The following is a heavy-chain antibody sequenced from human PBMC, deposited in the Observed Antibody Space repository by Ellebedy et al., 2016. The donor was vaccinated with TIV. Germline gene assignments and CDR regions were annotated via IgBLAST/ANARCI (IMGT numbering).Heavy chain of an antibody. D-gene: IGHD3-9*01. CDR2: INENSESV. CDR3: VKGNFDWSPGF. Sequence: GGSLRLXXTASGFTLSDYVMQWVRQAPGKGLEWVSTINENSESVGYAGSVRGRFTISRDNAKNSLYLQMSSLRTEDTALYYCVKGNFDWSPGFWGQGTLVTVSS. J-gene: IGHJ4*02. CDR1: GFTLSDYV. V-gene: IGHV3-9*01.